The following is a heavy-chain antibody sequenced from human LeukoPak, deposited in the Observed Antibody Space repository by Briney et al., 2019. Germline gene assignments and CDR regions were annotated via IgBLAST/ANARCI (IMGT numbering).Heavy chain of an antibody. CDR3: ARAAAAAGGQYFDY. V-gene: IGHV4-4*07. CDR1: GGSISTYY. CDR2: IYTNENT. Sequence: PSETLSLTCTVSGGSISTYYWSWIRQPAGKGLEWTGRIYTNENTNYNPSLRSRVTMSVDTSKNQFSLKLSSVTAADTAVYYCARAAAAAGGQYFDYWGQGTLVAVSS. J-gene: IGHJ4*02. D-gene: IGHD6-13*01.